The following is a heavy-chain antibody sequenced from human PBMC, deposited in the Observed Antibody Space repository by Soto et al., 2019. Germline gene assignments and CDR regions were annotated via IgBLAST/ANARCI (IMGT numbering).Heavy chain of an antibody. D-gene: IGHD3-22*01. V-gene: IGHV3-53*01. Sequence: GGSLSLSCAASGFTVSSNYMSWVRQAPGKGLEWVSVIYSGGSTYYADSVKGRFTISRDNSKNTLYLQMNSLRADDTAVYYCARGAHYYDSSGYYYPFYYGMDVWGQGTTVTVSS. CDR2: IYSGGST. J-gene: IGHJ6*02. CDR1: GFTVSSNY. CDR3: ARGAHYYDSSGYYYPFYYGMDV.